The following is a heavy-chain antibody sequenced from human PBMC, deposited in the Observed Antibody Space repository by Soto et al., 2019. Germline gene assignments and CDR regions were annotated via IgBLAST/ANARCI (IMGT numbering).Heavy chain of an antibody. CDR3: AIRVATIPLRYYFDY. Sequence: SETLSLTCAVYGGSFSGYYWSWIRQPPGKGLEWIGEINHRGNTNYNPTIKSRVTISVDTSKNQFSLKLSSVTAADTALYYCAIRVATIPLRYYFDYRGQGTLVTVSS. CDR2: INHRGNT. D-gene: IGHD5-12*01. J-gene: IGHJ4*02. V-gene: IGHV4-34*01. CDR1: GGSFSGYY.